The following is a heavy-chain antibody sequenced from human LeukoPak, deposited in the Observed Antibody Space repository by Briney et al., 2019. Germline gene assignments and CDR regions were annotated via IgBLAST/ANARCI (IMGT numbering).Heavy chain of an antibody. J-gene: IGHJ4*02. Sequence: GASVKVSCKVSGYTLTELSMHWVRQAPGKGLEWMGGFDPEDGETIYAQKFQGRVTMTEDTSTDTAYMELSSLRSEDTAVYYCATDDGYYDSSGYYYTFDYWGQGTLVTVSS. D-gene: IGHD3-22*01. CDR3: ATDDGYYDSSGYYYTFDY. CDR1: GYTLTELS. CDR2: FDPEDGET. V-gene: IGHV1-24*01.